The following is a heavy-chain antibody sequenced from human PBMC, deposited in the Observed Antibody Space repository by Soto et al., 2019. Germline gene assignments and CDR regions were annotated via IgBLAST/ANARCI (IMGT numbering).Heavy chain of an antibody. V-gene: IGHV3-23*01. CDR2: ISGSGGDNT. Sequence: EVQLLESGGDLVQPGGSLRLSCAASGFTFGTYAMAWVRQAPGKGLEWVSAISGSGGDNTYYADSVKGRFTISRDNSKSTLYLQMNSLRAEDTAVYYCAKKFGYSNSRGDYPGAFDYWGQGTLVTVSS. D-gene: IGHD3-22*01. J-gene: IGHJ4*02. CDR3: AKKFGYSNSRGDYPGAFDY. CDR1: GFTFGTYA.